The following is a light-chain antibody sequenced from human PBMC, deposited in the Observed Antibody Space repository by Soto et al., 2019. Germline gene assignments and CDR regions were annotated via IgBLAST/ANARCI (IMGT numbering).Light chain of an antibody. CDR1: QSITSSY. V-gene: IGKV3-20*01. CDR2: AAS. J-gene: IGKJ4*01. Sequence: EIVLTQSPCTLSLSPGERATISCRASQSITSSYLAWYQQKPGQAPRLLIYAASNLATGIPDRFSGSGSGTDFTITISSLEPEDFAVYYCQQSGDSPLTFGGGTKVEIK. CDR3: QQSGDSPLT.